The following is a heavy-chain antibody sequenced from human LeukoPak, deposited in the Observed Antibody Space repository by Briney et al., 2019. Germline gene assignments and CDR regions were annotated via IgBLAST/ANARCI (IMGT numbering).Heavy chain of an antibody. D-gene: IGHD6-19*01. V-gene: IGHV3-30*04. CDR3: AREQWLDY. J-gene: IGHJ4*02. Sequence: GGSLRLSCAASGFTFSSYAMHWVRQAPGKGLEWVAVISYDGSNKYYADSVKGRFTISRDNSKNTLYLQMNSLRAEDTAVYYCAREQWLDYWGQGTLVTVSS. CDR2: ISYDGSNK. CDR1: GFTFSSYA.